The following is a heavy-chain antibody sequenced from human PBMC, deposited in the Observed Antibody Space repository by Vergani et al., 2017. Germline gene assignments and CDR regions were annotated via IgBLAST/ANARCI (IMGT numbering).Heavy chain of an antibody. CDR2: IGKDGINT. CDR3: AKYLRDSTDGLPDS. D-gene: IGHD2-21*02. V-gene: IGHV3-30*02. J-gene: IGHJ4*02. CDR1: GFTFNSYG. Sequence: QVHLVESGGGVVQPGGSLRLFCAASGFTFNSYGMHWVRQAPGKGLEWVAYIGKDGINTRYRDAVKGRFTVSRDNSKDILYLQMDSLRSEDTALYYCAKYLRDSTDGLPDSWGPGTLVIVSS.